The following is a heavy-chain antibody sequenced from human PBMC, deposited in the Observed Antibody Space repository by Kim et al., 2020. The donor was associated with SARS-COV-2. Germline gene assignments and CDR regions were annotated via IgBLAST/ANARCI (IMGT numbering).Heavy chain of an antibody. J-gene: IGHJ6*02. V-gene: IGHV3-48*03. CDR3: ARDLDTYIYYYYGMDV. D-gene: IGHD5-18*01. CDR1: GFTFSSYE. CDR2: ISSSGSTI. Sequence: GGSLRLSCAASGFTFSSYEMNWVRQAPGKGLEWVSYISSSGSTIYYADSVKGRFTISRDNAKNSLYLQMNSLRAEDTAVYYCARDLDTYIYYYYGMDVWGQGTTVTVSS.